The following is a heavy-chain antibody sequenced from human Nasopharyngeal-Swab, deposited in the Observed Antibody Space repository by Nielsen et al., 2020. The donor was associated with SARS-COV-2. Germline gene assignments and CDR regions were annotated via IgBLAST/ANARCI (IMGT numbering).Heavy chain of an antibody. CDR3: ARDGAARPGFDY. Sequence: RQAPGKGLEWIGYIYYSGSTYYNPSLKSRVTISVDTSKNQFSLKLSSVTASDTALYYCARDGAARPGFDYWGQGTLVTVSS. V-gene: IGHV4-31*02. CDR2: IYYSGST. J-gene: IGHJ4*02. D-gene: IGHD6-6*01.